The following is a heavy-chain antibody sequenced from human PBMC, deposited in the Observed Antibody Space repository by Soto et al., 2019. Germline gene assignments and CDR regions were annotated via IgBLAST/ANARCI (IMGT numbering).Heavy chain of an antibody. Sequence: VQLVESGGGLVQPGGSLRLSCAASGFTFSSYAMHWVRQAPGKGLEWVAVMSYDGTSKKYADSVKGRFTISRDTSKSTLYLQMNSLRSEDTALYYCARSPGDDNSWDLSWNWFDTWGQGTRVTVSS. J-gene: IGHJ5*02. CDR3: ARSPGDDNSWDLSWNWFDT. CDR1: GFTFSSYA. D-gene: IGHD4-4*01. V-gene: IGHV3-30-3*01. CDR2: MSYDGTSK.